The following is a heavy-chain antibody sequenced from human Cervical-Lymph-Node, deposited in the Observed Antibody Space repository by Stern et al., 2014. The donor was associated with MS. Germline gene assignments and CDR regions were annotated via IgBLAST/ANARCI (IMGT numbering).Heavy chain of an antibody. J-gene: IGHJ4*02. CDR3: ATDGGGSPEPGDFEY. Sequence: VQLVQSGAEVKKPGESLKISCKGSGYSFSNYWIGWVRQMPGKGLEWMGMIYPGDSDTRYSPSFQGQFTISVDKSIATAYLQWSSLRASDTAMYYCATDGGGSPEPGDFEYWGQGTLVTVSS. V-gene: IGHV5-51*01. CDR2: IYPGDSDT. D-gene: IGHD3-16*01. CDR1: GYSFSNYW.